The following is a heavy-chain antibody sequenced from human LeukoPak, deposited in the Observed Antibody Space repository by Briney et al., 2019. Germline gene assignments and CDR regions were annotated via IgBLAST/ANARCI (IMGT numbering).Heavy chain of an antibody. J-gene: IGHJ4*02. D-gene: IGHD3-16*01. CDR3: ARRLSDADAFFDY. V-gene: IGHV5-51*01. Sequence: GESLKISCKGSGYTFTNYWIAWVRQMPGKGLEWMGIIYPGDSDTRYSPSFQGRVTISADKSISTAYLQWSSLEASDTAMYYCARRLSDADAFFDYWGQGTLVTVSS. CDR2: IYPGDSDT. CDR1: GYTFTNYW.